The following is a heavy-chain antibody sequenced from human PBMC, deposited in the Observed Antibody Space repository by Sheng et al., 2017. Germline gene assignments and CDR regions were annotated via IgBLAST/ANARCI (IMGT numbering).Heavy chain of an antibody. V-gene: IGHV3-7*01. CDR2: IEKDGSET. D-gene: IGHD2-8*02. Sequence: EVQLVESGGGLVQPGGSLRLSCIASGFTFSASWMSWVRQAPGKGLECLANIEKDGSETNYVYSVEGRFTISRDNAKNSLYLQMDSLRTEDTAIYYCVRGGGIFLSWGQGTLVTVSS. CDR1: GFTFSASW. J-gene: IGHJ4*02. CDR3: VRGGGIFLS.